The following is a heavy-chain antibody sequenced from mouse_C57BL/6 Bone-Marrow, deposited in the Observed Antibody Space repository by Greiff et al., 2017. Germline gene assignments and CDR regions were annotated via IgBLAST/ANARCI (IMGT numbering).Heavy chain of an antibody. Sequence: VQLHQSGPELVNPGASVKISCKASGYSFTDYNMNWVNESNGKSLEWIGVINPNYGTTSYNQKFKGKATLTVDQSSSTAYMQLNSLTSEDSAVYYCARSDYSWFAYWGQGTLVTVSA. V-gene: IGHV1-39*01. CDR2: INPNYGTT. D-gene: IGHD1-1*01. J-gene: IGHJ3*01. CDR3: ARSDYSWFAY. CDR1: GYSFTDYN.